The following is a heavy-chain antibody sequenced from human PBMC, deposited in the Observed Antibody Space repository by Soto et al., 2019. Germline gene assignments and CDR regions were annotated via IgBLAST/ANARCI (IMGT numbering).Heavy chain of an antibody. CDR3: AREGALLFGGNSDYYSTMDV. CDR2: IYYSGST. V-gene: IGHV4-59*12. Sequence: SQTLSVTCPVGDDSISSWYSNWLRKNPAKGLEWIGYIYYSGSTNYNPSLKSRVTISVDTSKNQFSLKLSSVTAADTAFYYCAREGALLFGGNSDYYSTMDVWGQGTTVTVSS. J-gene: IGHJ6*02. CDR1: DDSISSWY. D-gene: IGHD2-21*02.